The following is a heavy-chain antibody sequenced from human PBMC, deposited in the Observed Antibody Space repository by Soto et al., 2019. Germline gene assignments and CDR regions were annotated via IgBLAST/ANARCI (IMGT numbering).Heavy chain of an antibody. CDR3: ARGLNPLILTGSNLDY. J-gene: IGHJ4*02. V-gene: IGHV4-30-4*01. CDR2: IYYSGST. Sequence: SETLSLTCTVSGGSISSGDYYWSWIRQPPGKGLEWIGYIYYSGSTYYNPSLKSRVTISVDTSKNQFSLKLSSVTAADTAVYYCARGLNPLILTGSNLDYWGQGTLVTVSS. D-gene: IGHD3-9*01. CDR1: GGSISSGDYY.